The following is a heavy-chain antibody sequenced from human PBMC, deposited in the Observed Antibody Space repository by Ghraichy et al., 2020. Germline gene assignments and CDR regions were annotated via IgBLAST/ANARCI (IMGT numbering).Heavy chain of an antibody. CDR1: GYTFTSYY. CDR3: ARVSWVTMVRGVIIANYHYGMDV. J-gene: IGHJ6*02. CDR2: INPSGGST. Sequence: ASVKVSCKASGYTFTSYYMHWVRQAPGQGLEWMGIINPSGGSTSYAQKFQGRVTMTRDTSTSTVYMELSSLRSEDTAVYYCARVSWVTMVRGVIIANYHYGMDVWGQGTTVTVSS. D-gene: IGHD3-10*01. V-gene: IGHV1-46*01.